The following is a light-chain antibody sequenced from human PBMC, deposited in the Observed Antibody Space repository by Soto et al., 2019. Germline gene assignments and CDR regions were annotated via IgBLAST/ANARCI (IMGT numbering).Light chain of an antibody. V-gene: IGLV2-14*01. CDR3: SSYTSSSTLV. CDR2: EVS. J-gene: IGLJ3*02. CDR1: SSGVGGYNY. Sequence: QSVLTQPASVSGSPGQSITISCTGTSSGVGGYNYVSWYQQHPGKAPKLMIYEVSNRPSGVSKRFSGSKSGNTASLTISGLQAEDEADYYCSSYTSSSTLVFGGGTKLTVL.